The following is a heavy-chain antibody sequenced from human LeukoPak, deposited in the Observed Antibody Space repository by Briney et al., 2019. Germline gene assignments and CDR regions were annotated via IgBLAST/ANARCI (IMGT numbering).Heavy chain of an antibody. CDR1: GGSISSYY. Sequence: SETLSLTCTVSGGSISSYYWSWIRQPPGKGLEWIGYIYYSGSTNYNPSLKSRVTISVDTSKNQFSLKLSSVTAADTAVYYCARDVRAAAGTFDYWGQGTLVTVSS. CDR2: IYYSGST. V-gene: IGHV4-59*01. CDR3: ARDVRAAAGTFDY. J-gene: IGHJ4*02. D-gene: IGHD6-13*01.